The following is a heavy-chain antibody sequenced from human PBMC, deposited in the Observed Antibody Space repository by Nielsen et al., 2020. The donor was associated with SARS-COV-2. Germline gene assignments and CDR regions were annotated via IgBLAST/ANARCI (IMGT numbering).Heavy chain of an antibody. V-gene: IGHV3-30*02. CDR2: IKNDGSDE. D-gene: IGHD1-14*01. CDR3: AKENRDFDH. J-gene: IGHJ4*02. Sequence: LSLTCVASGFTFSTYYMHWVRQAPGRGLEWVAFIKNDGSDELYGDSVEGRFTISRDNSKNTLYLQMNSLRPEDTAVYYCAKENRDFDHWGQGTLVTVSS. CDR1: GFTFSTYY.